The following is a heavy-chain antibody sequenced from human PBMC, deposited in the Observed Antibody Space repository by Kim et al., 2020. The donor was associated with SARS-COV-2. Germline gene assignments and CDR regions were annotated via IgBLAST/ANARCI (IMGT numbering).Heavy chain of an antibody. CDR3: ARDFLWDSSPGSMDV. Sequence: DSVKGRFTISRDNAKNTLYLQMNSLRGEETAVYDCARDFLWDSSPGSMDVWGQGTTVTVSS. J-gene: IGHJ6*02. D-gene: IGHD6-13*01. V-gene: IGHV3-30*01.